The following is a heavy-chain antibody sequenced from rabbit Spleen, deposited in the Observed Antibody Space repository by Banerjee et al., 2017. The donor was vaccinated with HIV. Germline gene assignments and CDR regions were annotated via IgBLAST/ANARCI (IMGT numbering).Heavy chain of an antibody. D-gene: IGHD4-1*01. J-gene: IGHJ4*01. CDR1: GFSFSSSDY. CDR2: IAGSSSGFT. Sequence: QSLEESGGGLVQPEGSLALTCKASGFSFSSSDYICWVRQAPGKGLEWISCIAGSSSGFTYSATWAKGRFTISKTSSTTVTLQMTSLTVADTATYFCARDLAGAIGWNFYLWGPGTLVTVS. CDR3: ARDLAGAIGWNFYL. V-gene: IGHV1S40*01.